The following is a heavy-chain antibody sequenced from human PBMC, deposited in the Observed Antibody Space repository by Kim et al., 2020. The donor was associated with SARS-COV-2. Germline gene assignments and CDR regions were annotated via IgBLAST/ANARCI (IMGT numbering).Heavy chain of an antibody. CDR3: ARVKKAERAKDYSRVPSGYGMDV. CDR1: GGSFSGYY. D-gene: IGHD4-4*01. CDR2: INHSGST. J-gene: IGHJ6*02. Sequence: SETLSLTCAVYGGSFSGYYWSWIRQPPGKGLEWIGEINHSGSTNYNPSLKSRVTISVDTSKNQFSLKLSSVTAADTAVYYCARVKKAERAKDYSRVPSGYGMDVWGQGTTVTVSS. V-gene: IGHV4-34*01.